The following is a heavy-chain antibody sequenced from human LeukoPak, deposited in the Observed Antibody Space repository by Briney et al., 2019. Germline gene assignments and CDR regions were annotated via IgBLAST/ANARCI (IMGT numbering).Heavy chain of an antibody. CDR1: GGSITSSTYY. J-gene: IGHJ3*02. Sequence: SETRSLTCTVSGGSITSSTYYWGWIRQPPGKGLEWTGSIYYSGITYYNPSLKSRVTISVDTSKNQFSLKLSSVTAADAAVYYCARHRGGRGSSDAFDIWGQGTMVTVSS. CDR3: ARHRGGRGSSDAFDI. D-gene: IGHD6-6*01. CDR2: IYYSGIT. V-gene: IGHV4-39*01.